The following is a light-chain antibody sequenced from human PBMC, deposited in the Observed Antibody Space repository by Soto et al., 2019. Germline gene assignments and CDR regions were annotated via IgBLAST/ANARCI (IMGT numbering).Light chain of an antibody. J-gene: IGKJ1*01. Sequence: EIVMTHSPATLSVSPLERATLSFSASQSVSSNLAWYQQKPGQAPRLLIYGASTRAADIPDRFSGSGSGTDFTLTIGRLEPEDLAVYYCQKYDSSPRKFGQGTKVDIK. CDR3: QKYDSSPRK. V-gene: IGKV3D-15*01. CDR1: QSVSSN. CDR2: GAS.